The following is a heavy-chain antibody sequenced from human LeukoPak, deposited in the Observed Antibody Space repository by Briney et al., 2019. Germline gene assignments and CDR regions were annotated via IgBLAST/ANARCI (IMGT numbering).Heavy chain of an antibody. CDR2: IYYTGTT. D-gene: IGHD3/OR15-3a*01. J-gene: IGHJ5*02. CDR3: ARQEIGLRSFDP. CDR1: GGSISSSLYH. V-gene: IGHV4-39*01. Sequence: PSETLSLTCTVSGGSISSSLYHWGWIRQSPGKNLEWLGSIYYTGTTHYNPSLKSRVTISVDTSKNQFSLNLSSVTAADTAVYYCARQEIGLRSFDPRGQGTLVTVSS.